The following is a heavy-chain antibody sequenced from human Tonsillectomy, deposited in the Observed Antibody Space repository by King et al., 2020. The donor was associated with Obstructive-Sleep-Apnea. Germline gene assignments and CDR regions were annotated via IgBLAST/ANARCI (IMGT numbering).Heavy chain of an antibody. CDR2: IYWDDDK. D-gene: IGHD3-3*01. CDR1: GLSVSASGVG. V-gene: IGHV2-5*02. CDR3: AHRHDLWSGYFDLKFDP. Sequence: QFTLKESGPRLVKPTQTLTLTCSFSGLSVSASGVGVGWIRQPPGKALEWLALIYWDDDKRYSPSLKSRLTITRDTSKNQVVLTMANMDPVDTATYYCAHRHDLWSGYFDLKFDPWGQGILVTVSS. J-gene: IGHJ5*02.